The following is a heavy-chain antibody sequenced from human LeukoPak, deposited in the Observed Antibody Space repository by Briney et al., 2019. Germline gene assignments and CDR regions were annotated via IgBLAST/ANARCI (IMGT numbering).Heavy chain of an antibody. D-gene: IGHD3-10*01. CDR1: GFTFSSYW. J-gene: IGHJ4*02. CDR2: IKQDGSEK. CDR3: ARGKRHLQHYYGSGSPTPVPFDY. Sequence: GGSLRLSCAASGFTFSSYWMSWVRQAPGKGLEWVANIKQDGSEKYYVDSVKGRFTISRDNAKNSLYLQMNSLRAEDTAVYYCARGKRHLQHYYGSGSPTPVPFDYWGQGTLVTVSS. V-gene: IGHV3-7*01.